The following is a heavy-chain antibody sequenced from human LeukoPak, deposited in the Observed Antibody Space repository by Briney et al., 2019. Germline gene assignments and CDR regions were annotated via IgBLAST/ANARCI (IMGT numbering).Heavy chain of an antibody. CDR1: GYGFTNYW. CDR2: IYPGDSDT. D-gene: IGHD2-2*02. CDR3: AIGGDSSTSCYTCFNY. V-gene: IGHV5-51*01. J-gene: IGHJ4*02. Sequence: GESLKISCKGSGYGFTNYWIGWVRQMPGKGLEWMGIIYPGDSDTRYSPSFQGQVTISADKSISTAYLQWSSLKASDTAMYFCAIGGDSSTSCYTCFNYWGQGTLVTVSS.